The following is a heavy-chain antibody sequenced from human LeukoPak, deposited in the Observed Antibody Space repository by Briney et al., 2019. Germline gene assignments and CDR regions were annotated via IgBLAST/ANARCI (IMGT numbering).Heavy chain of an antibody. CDR3: ATIKSGYPFGYFDF. J-gene: IGHJ4*02. CDR1: GVSITTHY. V-gene: IGHV4-59*11. Sequence: PSETLSLTCTVSGVSITTHYWSWLRQPPGKELEWIAYMTDSETTKNNPSHKSRITLSADTSKNQFSLSLSSVTEADTAVYFCATIKSGYPFGYFDFWGQGILVTVSS. CDR2: MTDSETT. D-gene: IGHD5-18*01.